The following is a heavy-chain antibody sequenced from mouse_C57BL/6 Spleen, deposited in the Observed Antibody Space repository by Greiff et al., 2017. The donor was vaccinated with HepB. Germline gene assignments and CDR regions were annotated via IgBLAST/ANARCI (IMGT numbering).Heavy chain of an antibody. V-gene: IGHV1-82*01. CDR3: ARGPYYYGSSYWYFDV. CDR1: GYAFSSSW. CDR2: IYPGDGDT. D-gene: IGHD1-1*01. Sequence: QVQLQQSGPELVKPGASVKISCKASGYAFSSSWMNWVKQRPGKGLEWIGRIYPGDGDTNYNGKFKGKATLTADKSSSTAYMQLSSLTSEDSAVYFGARGPYYYGSSYWYFDVWGTGTTVTVSS. J-gene: IGHJ1*03.